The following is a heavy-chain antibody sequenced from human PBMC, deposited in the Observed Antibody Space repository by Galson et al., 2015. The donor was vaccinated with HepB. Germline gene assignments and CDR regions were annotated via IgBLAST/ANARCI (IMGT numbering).Heavy chain of an antibody. Sequence: SVKVSCKASGYIFNNYAMNWVRQAPGQGLEWMGWINPNTGNPTYAQGFTGRFVFSLDTSVTTAYLQIRSLKAEDTAVYYCARESHYYGSGSYLNNWFDPWGQGTLVTVSS. CDR1: GYIFNNYA. CDR3: ARESHYYGSGSYLNNWFDP. V-gene: IGHV7-4-1*02. CDR2: INPNTGNP. D-gene: IGHD3-10*01. J-gene: IGHJ5*02.